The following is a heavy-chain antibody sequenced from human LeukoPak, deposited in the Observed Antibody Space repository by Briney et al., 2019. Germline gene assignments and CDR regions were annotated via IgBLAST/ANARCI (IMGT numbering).Heavy chain of an antibody. D-gene: IGHD2-15*01. V-gene: IGHV4-59*01. Sequence: SETLSLTCTVSVASISTSYWYWIRQPPGKGLEWIGYIHYSGDINYNPSLESRVTISAYTSKNQLSLKLSCVTAAGTAVYYCARVGCSGGSCYPDYWGEGTLVTVSS. CDR3: ARVGCSGGSCYPDY. J-gene: IGHJ4*02. CDR1: VASISTSY. CDR2: IHYSGDI.